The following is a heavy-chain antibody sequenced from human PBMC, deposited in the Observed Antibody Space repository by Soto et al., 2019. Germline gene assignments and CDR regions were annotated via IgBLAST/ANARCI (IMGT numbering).Heavy chain of an antibody. J-gene: IGHJ2*01. CDR2: IYGHDDK. Sequence: QITLKESGPTLVKPTQTLTLTCTFSGFSLTANGVGVGWFRQPPGKAPEWLAVIYGHDDKRFSPSLRSRLTLNKDTSNSQVVLTLTDMDPVDTGTYFCARGFPGYWYFDLWGPGTLVTVSS. V-gene: IGHV2-5*01. D-gene: IGHD2-15*01. CDR3: ARGFPGYWYFDL. CDR1: GFSLTANGVG.